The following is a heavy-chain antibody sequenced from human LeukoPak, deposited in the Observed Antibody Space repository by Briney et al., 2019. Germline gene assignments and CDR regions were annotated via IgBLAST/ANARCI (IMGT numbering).Heavy chain of an antibody. CDR1: GFTFSSYG. J-gene: IGHJ4*02. V-gene: IGHV3-30*02. CDR3: AKAGSYYWPTPFDY. CDR2: IRYDGSNK. D-gene: IGHD1-26*01. Sequence: GGSLRLSCAASGFTFSSYGMHWVRQAPGKGLEWVAFIRYDGSNKYHADSVKGRFTISRDNSKNTLYLQMNSLRAEDTAMYYCAKAGSYYWPTPFDYWGQGTLVTVSS.